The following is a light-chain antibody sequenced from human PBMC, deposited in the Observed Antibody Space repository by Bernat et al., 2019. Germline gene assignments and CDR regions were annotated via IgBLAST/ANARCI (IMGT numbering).Light chain of an antibody. CDR2: DVS. CDR3: SSYTSSSTYV. J-gene: IGLJ1*01. V-gene: IGLV2-14*01. Sequence: QSALTQPASVSGSPGQSITISCTGTSSDAGGYNYVSWYQQHPGKAPKLMIYDVSNRPSGVSNRFSGSKSGNTASLTISGLQAEDEADYYFSSYTSSSTYVFGTGTKVTVL. CDR1: SSDAGGYNY.